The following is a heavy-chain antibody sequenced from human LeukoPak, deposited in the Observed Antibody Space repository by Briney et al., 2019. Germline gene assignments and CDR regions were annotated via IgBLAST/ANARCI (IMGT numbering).Heavy chain of an antibody. CDR3: AKDSPLITMIVGYMDV. CDR2: ITSSGGST. Sequence: PGGSLRLSCAASGFTFSTYAMFWVRQAPGKGLEWISTITSSGGSTYYADSVKGRFTISRDNSKNTLYLQMTSLRAEDTALYYCAKDSPLITMIVGYMDVWGKGTTVTISS. CDR1: GFTFSTYA. J-gene: IGHJ6*03. V-gene: IGHV3-23*01. D-gene: IGHD3-22*01.